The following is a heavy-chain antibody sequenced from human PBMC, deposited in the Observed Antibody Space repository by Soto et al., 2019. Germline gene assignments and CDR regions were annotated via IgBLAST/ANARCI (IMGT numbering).Heavy chain of an antibody. J-gene: IGHJ2*01. CDR3: ARPSGYDPYWYFDL. Sequence: QVQLQESGPGLVKPSETLSLTCTVSGGSISSYYWSWIRQPPGKGLEWIGYIYYSGSTNYNPSLKSRVTISVDTSKNPFSLKLSSVTAADTAVYYCARPSGYDPYWYFDLWGRGTLVTVSS. D-gene: IGHD5-12*01. CDR1: GGSISSYY. CDR2: IYYSGST. V-gene: IGHV4-59*01.